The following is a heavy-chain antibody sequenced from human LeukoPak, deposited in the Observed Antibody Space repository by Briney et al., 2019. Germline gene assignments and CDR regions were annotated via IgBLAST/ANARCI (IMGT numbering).Heavy chain of an antibody. D-gene: IGHD6-19*01. CDR2: MNPNSGNT. J-gene: IGHJ1*01. V-gene: IGHV1-8*01. CDR3: ARRVGSGWPVQH. CDR1: GYTFSSYD. Sequence: ASVKVSCKSSGYTFSSYDINWVRQATGQGLEWMGWMNPNSGNTGYAQKFQGRLNMTRNTSISTAYMELSSLRSEDTAVYYCARRVGSGWPVQHWGQGTLVTVSS.